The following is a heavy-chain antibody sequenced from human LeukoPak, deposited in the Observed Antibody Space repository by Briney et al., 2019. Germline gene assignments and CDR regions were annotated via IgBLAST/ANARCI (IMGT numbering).Heavy chain of an antibody. Sequence: GSVKVSCKASGYTFTGYYMHWVRQAPGQGLEWMGWINPNSGGTNYAQKFQGRVTMTRDTSISTAYMELSRLRSDDTAVYYCARDRAIRFRDAFDIWGQGTMVTVSS. CDR1: GYTFTGYY. J-gene: IGHJ3*02. CDR2: INPNSGGT. D-gene: IGHD2-2*02. V-gene: IGHV1-2*02. CDR3: ARDRAIRFRDAFDI.